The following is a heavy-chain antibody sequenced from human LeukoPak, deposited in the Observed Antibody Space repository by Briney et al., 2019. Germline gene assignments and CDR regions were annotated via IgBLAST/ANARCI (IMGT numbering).Heavy chain of an antibody. CDR3: ASSDTYCSSTSCYKFLFDY. Sequence: SETLSLTCTVSGGSISSYYWSWIRQPPGKGLEWTGYIYYSGSTNYNPSLKSRVTISVDTSKNQFSLKLNSVTAADTAVYYCASSDTYCSSTSCYKFLFDYWGQGTLVTVSS. CDR1: GGSISSYY. V-gene: IGHV4-59*01. CDR2: IYYSGST. J-gene: IGHJ4*02. D-gene: IGHD2-2*02.